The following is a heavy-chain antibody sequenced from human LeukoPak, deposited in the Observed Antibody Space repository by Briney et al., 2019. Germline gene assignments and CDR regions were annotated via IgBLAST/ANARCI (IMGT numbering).Heavy chain of an antibody. D-gene: IGHD1-26*01. CDR1: GYTFTGYY. V-gene: IGHV1-2*02. CDR2: INPNSGGT. CDR3: ARAYSGSYTADSPGY. Sequence: ASVKVSCKASGYTFTGYYMHWVRQAPGQGLEWMGWINPNSGGTNYAQKFQGRVTMTRDTSISTAYMELSRLRSDDTAVYYCARAYSGSYTADSPGYWGQGTLVTVSS. J-gene: IGHJ4*02.